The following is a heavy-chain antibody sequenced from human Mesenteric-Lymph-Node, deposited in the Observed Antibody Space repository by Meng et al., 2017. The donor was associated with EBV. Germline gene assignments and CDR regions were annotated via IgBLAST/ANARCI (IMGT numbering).Heavy chain of an antibody. CDR2: ISPYNGNT. V-gene: IGHV1-18*01. Sequence: QVLGGQSGAEVKKPGASAKVSCKTSGYTFTNYGINWVRQAPGQGLEWMGWISPYNGNTQYVQKFQGRVTMTTDTSTNTAYMELRSLRSDDTAVYYCARGDDFGDYPAHWGQGTLVTVSS. CDR3: ARGDDFGDYPAH. D-gene: IGHD4-17*01. J-gene: IGHJ1*01. CDR1: GYTFTNYG.